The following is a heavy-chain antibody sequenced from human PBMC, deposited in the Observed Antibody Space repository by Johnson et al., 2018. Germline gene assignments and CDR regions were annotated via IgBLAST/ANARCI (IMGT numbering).Heavy chain of an antibody. CDR3: ARGGRGIYYYGMDV. CDR2: ISYDGSNK. Sequence: QVQLVESGGGVVQPGRSLRLSCAASGFTFSSYAMQWVRQAPGKGLEWVAVISYDGSNKYDADSVKGRFTISRDNSKNTLYLQMNSPRAEDPAVYYCARGGRGIYYYGMDVWGQGTTVTVSS. CDR1: GFTFSSYA. J-gene: IGHJ6*01. V-gene: IGHV3-30-3*01.